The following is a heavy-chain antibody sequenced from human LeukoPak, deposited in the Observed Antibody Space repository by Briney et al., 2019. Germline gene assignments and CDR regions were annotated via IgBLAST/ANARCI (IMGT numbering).Heavy chain of an antibody. CDR2: ISRGGRTV. Sequence: QTGGSLRLSCAASGFTFSNYEMNWVRQAPGKGLDWVAYISRGGRTVDYADSVKGRFTISRDSAKNALYLQMNSLRAEDMAVYYCAREGLLTPPLDYWGQGTLVTVSS. V-gene: IGHV3-48*03. J-gene: IGHJ4*02. CDR3: AREGLLTPPLDY. D-gene: IGHD3-22*01. CDR1: GFTFSNYE.